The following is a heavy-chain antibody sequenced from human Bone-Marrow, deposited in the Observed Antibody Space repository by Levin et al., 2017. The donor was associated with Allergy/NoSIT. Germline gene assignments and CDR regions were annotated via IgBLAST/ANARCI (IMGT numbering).Heavy chain of an antibody. CDR3: ARGLLGATNWYFDL. CDR1: GFTVSSNY. V-gene: IGHV3-53*01. Sequence: PGGSLRLSCAASGFTVSSNYMSWVRQAPGKGLEWVSVIYSGANTDYADSVKGRFTMSRDNSKNTLYLQMNSLRAEDTAVYYCARGLLGATNWYFDLWGRGTLVTVSS. CDR2: IYSGANT. D-gene: IGHD1-26*01. J-gene: IGHJ2*01.